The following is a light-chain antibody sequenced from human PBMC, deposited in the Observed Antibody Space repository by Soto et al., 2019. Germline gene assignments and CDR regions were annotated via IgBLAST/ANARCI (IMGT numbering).Light chain of an antibody. CDR1: TNDVGLYNY. CDR2: EVN. V-gene: IGLV2-14*01. J-gene: IGLJ7*01. CDR3: SSYTRGSSAV. Sequence: QSVLTQPASVSGSPGQSITISCSGTTNDVGLYNYVSWYQQHPGKVPRLLIYEVNKRPSGVSSRFSASKSGNTASLTISGLQAEDEADYYCSSYTRGSSAVFGGGTQLTVL.